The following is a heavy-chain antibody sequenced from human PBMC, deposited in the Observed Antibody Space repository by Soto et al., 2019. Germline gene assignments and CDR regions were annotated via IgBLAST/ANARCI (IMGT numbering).Heavy chain of an antibody. J-gene: IGHJ6*02. CDR3: ARETIPQMYYYGTDV. CDR1: GYTFTKYG. Sequence: QGQLVQSGAEVREPGASVKVSCKASGYTFTKYGISWVRQAPGQGLEWIGWISAYNGKIDYAQKVHGRINMTTNTSTSTAFMELRSLRSDDTAVYYCARETIPQMYYYGTDVWGQGTTVIVSS. CDR2: ISAYNGKI. D-gene: IGHD3-16*01. V-gene: IGHV1-18*01.